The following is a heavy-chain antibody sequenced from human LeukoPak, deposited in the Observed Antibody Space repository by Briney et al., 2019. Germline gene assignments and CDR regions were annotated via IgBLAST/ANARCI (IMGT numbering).Heavy chain of an antibody. CDR3: AKALQAGDSSA. V-gene: IGHV3-33*06. CDR1: GFTFSSYG. CDR2: IWYDGSNK. Sequence: GGSLRLSCAASGFTFSSYGMHWVRQAPGKGLEWVAVIWYDGSNKYYADSVKGRFTISRDNSKNTLYLQMNSLRAEDTAVYYCAKALQAGDSSAWGQGTLVTVSS. J-gene: IGHJ5*02. D-gene: IGHD3-22*01.